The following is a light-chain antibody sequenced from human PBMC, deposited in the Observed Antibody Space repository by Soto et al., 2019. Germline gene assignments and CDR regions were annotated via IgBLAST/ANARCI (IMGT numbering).Light chain of an antibody. J-gene: IGKJ1*01. Sequence: EIVLTQSPATLSLSPGDRATLSCRASQYVSSSLAWYQHRPGQAPTLLIYRTSARAAGIPVRFSASRTGTEFTLTISGLQPDDFATYYCHQSHSWPLTFGQGTKVDIK. CDR2: RTS. CDR1: QYVSSS. CDR3: HQSHSWPLT. V-gene: IGKV3D-15*01.